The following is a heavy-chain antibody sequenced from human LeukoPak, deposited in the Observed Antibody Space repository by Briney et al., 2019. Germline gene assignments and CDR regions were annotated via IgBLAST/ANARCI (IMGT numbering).Heavy chain of an antibody. V-gene: IGHV3-21*01. D-gene: IGHD3-10*01. CDR1: GFTFSSYS. CDR3: ASPLVVQGVIGAFDI. CDR2: ISSSSSYI. Sequence: GGSLRLSCAASGFTFSSYSMNWVRQAPGKGLEWVSSISSSSSYIYYADSVKGRFTISRDNAKNSLYLQMNSLRAEDTAVYYCASPLVVQGVIGAFDIWGQGTMVTVSS. J-gene: IGHJ3*02.